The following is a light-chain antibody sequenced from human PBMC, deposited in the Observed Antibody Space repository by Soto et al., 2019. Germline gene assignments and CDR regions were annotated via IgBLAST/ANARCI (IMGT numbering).Light chain of an antibody. CDR2: AND. J-gene: IGLJ2*01. V-gene: IGLV1-40*01. CDR3: QSSDSSLSGNMV. Sequence: QAVVTQPPSVSGAPGQRVTISCTGSSSNIGAGYDVHWYQQLPGTAPKLLVYANDNRPSGVPDRFSGSKSGTSASLAITGLQAEDEADYYCQSSDSSLSGNMVFGGGTQLTVL. CDR1: SSNIGAGYD.